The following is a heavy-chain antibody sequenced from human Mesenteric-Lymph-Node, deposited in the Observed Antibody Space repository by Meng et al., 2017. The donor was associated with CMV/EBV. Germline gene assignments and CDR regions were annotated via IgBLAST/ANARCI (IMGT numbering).Heavy chain of an antibody. D-gene: IGHD1-26*01. CDR2: ISYSSAII. CDR3: AKNQAGASIYFDN. CDR1: GFTFYNSA. V-gene: IGHV3-48*04. Sequence: GESLKISCTVSGFTFYNSAMSWVRQAPGKGLEWVSYISYSSAIIYYTDSVKGRFTISRDNAENSLYLQMNSLRAEDTAVYYCAKNQAGASIYFDNWGRGTLVTVSS. J-gene: IGHJ4*02.